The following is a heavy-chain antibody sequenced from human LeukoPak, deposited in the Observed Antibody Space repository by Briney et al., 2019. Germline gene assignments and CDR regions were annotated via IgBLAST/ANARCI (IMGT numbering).Heavy chain of an antibody. D-gene: IGHD3-3*01. V-gene: IGHV1-69*01. Sequence: SVKVSCKASGGTFSGYAISWVRQAPGQGLEWMGGIIPIFGTANYAQKFQGRVTITADESTSTAYMELSSLRSEDTAVYYCARDRMYYDFWSGYYSGRGYYFDYWGQGTLVTVSS. CDR1: GGTFSGYA. J-gene: IGHJ4*02. CDR3: ARDRMYYDFWSGYYSGRGYYFDY. CDR2: IIPIFGTA.